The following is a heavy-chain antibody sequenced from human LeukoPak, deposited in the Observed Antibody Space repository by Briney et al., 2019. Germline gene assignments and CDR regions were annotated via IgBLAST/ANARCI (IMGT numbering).Heavy chain of an antibody. CDR3: ARAKQQLVRGGHYYYYMDV. Sequence: SETLSLTCTVSGDSISNYYWSWIRQPPGKGLESIGYIYYSGSTNYNPSLKSRVTISVDRSKNQFSLKLSSVTAADTAVYYCARAKQQLVRGGHYYYYMDVWGKGTTVSVSS. D-gene: IGHD6-13*01. J-gene: IGHJ6*03. CDR2: IYYSGST. CDR1: GDSISNYY. V-gene: IGHV4-59*01.